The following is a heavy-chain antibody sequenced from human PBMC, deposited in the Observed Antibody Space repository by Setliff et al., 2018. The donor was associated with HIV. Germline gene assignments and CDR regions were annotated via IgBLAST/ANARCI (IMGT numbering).Heavy chain of an antibody. D-gene: IGHD3-10*01. CDR2: INHSGTT. CDR1: GGSFSGYH. CDR3: ARNMVRGANYWYFDL. J-gene: IGHJ2*01. Sequence: SETLSLTCAVYGGSFSGYHWSWIRQPPGKGLEWIGEINHSGTTNYNPSLKSRVTISVDTSKNQFSLKLSSVTAADTAVYYCARNMVRGANYWYFDLWGRGTLVTVSS. V-gene: IGHV4-34*01.